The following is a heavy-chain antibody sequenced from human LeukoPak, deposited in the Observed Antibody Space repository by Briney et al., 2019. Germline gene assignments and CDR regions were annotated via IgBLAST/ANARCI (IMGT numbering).Heavy chain of an antibody. CDR1: GGSFSGYY. CDR2: INHSGST. Sequence: PSETLSLTCAVYGGSFSGYYWSWIRRPPGKGLEWIGEINHSGSTNYNPSLKSRVTISVDTSKNQFSLKLGSVTAADTAVYYCARIPRGDYYDSSGYYYLDYWGQGTLVTVSS. CDR3: ARIPRGDYYDSSGYYYLDY. D-gene: IGHD3-22*01. J-gene: IGHJ4*02. V-gene: IGHV4-34*01.